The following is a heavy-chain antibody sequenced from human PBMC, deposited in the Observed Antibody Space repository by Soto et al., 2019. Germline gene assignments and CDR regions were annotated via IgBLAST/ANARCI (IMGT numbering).Heavy chain of an antibody. Sequence: KPSETLSLTCTVSGGSISSSSYYWGWIRQPPGKGLEWIGSIYYSGSTYYNPSLKSRVTISVDTSKNQFSLKLSSVTAADTAVYYCASEPIRGLYCSSTSCFLDYWGQGTLVTVSS. J-gene: IGHJ4*02. D-gene: IGHD2-2*01. CDR3: ASEPIRGLYCSSTSCFLDY. V-gene: IGHV4-39*01. CDR2: IYYSGST. CDR1: GGSISSSSYY.